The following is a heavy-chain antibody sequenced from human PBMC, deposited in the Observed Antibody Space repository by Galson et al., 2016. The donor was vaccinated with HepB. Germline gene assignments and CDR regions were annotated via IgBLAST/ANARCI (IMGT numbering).Heavy chain of an antibody. J-gene: IGHJ6*02. CDR2: TYYRSKWYN. Sequence: CAISGDSVSSNSAAWNWIRQSPSRGLEWLGRTYYRSKWYNDYAVSVESRITINPDTSKNQVSLQLNSVTPEDTAVYYCARERLRYFDWLRNRYYYYGMDVWGQGTLVTVSS. D-gene: IGHD3-9*01. CDR3: ARERLRYFDWLRNRYYYYGMDV. CDR1: GDSVSSNSAA. V-gene: IGHV6-1*01.